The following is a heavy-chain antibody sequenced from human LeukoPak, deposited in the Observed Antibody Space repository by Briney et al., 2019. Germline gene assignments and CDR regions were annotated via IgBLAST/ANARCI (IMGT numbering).Heavy chain of an antibody. V-gene: IGHV1-18*01. Sequence: GASVKVSCKTSRCTFTSYGISWVRQAPGQGLEWMGWISAYNGNTNYAQKLQGRVTITTDTSTSTAYMELRSLRSDDTAVYYCARAKYDSSGYYWFDPWGQGTLVTVSS. CDR3: ARAKYDSSGYYWFDP. D-gene: IGHD3-22*01. CDR1: RCTFTSYG. CDR2: ISAYNGNT. J-gene: IGHJ5*02.